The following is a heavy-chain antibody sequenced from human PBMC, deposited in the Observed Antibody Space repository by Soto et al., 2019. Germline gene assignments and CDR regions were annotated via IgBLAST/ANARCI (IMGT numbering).Heavy chain of an antibody. CDR2: ISGSGGST. Sequence: LXLTCASSAFTFSSYAMSWVRQAPVKGLEWVSEISGSGGSTYYADSVKGRFTISRDNSKNTLYLQMNSLRAEDTAVYYCAKDPVAVAGYNWFDPWGQGTLVTVSS. J-gene: IGHJ5*02. V-gene: IGHV3-23*01. D-gene: IGHD6-19*01. CDR3: AKDPVAVAGYNWFDP. CDR1: AFTFSSYA.